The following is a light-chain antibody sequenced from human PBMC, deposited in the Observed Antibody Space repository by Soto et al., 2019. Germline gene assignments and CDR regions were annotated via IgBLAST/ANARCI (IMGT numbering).Light chain of an antibody. J-gene: IGLJ1*01. V-gene: IGLV2-11*01. Sequence: QSALTQPRSVSGSPGQSVTISCTGTSSDVGGYNYVSWYQQHPDKAPKLMIYDVNKRPSGVPDRFSGSKSGNTASLTISGLQAEDEADYYCCSYAGNSWVFGTGTKVTVL. CDR2: DVN. CDR1: SSDVGGYNY. CDR3: CSYAGNSWV.